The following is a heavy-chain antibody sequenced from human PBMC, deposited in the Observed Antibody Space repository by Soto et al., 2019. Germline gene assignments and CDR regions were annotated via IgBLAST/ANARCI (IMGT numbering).Heavy chain of an antibody. CDR1: GYTFSCFY. CDR2: ISNHNGNT. J-gene: IGHJ4*02. V-gene: IGHV1-18*01. CDR3: ASRSGQLPYYFDY. D-gene: IGHD6-6*01. Sequence: ASVKVSCKASGYTFSCFYMHWVRQAPGQGLELMGWISNHNGNTNYAQKFQGRVTLTRDTSTSTAYMDLRSLRSDDTAVYYCASRSGQLPYYFDYWGQGTLVTVSS.